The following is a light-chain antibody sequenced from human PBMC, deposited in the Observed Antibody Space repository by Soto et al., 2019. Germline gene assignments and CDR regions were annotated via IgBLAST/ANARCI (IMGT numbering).Light chain of an antibody. V-gene: IGKV3-15*01. J-gene: IGKJ1*01. Sequence: EIVMTQSPATLSVSPGERATLSCRASQSVGSNLAWYQQKPGQAPRLLIFFASTRATGIPARFSGSGSGSGTEFTLTISSPQSEDFAVYFCQQNNFWPLTFGQGTKVDIK. CDR2: FAS. CDR3: QQNNFWPLT. CDR1: QSVGSN.